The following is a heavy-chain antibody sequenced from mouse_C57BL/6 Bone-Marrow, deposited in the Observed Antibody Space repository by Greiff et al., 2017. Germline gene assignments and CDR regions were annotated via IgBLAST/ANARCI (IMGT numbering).Heavy chain of an antibody. D-gene: IGHD2-2*01. Sequence: QVQLQQPGAELVKPGASVKLSCKASGYTFTSYWMQWVKQRPGQGLEWIGEIDPSDSYTNYNQKFKGKATLTVDTSSSTAYMQLSSLTSEDSAVDYCARGGNGYDGFAYWGQGTLVTVAA. CDR1: GYTFTSYW. CDR2: IDPSDSYT. CDR3: ARGGNGYDGFAY. V-gene: IGHV1-50*01. J-gene: IGHJ3*01.